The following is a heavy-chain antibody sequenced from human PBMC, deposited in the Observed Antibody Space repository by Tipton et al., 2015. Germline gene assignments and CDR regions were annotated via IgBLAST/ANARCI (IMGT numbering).Heavy chain of an antibody. CDR2: ISFSDTT. Sequence: TLSLTCTVSGGSVSSGSYYWSWIRQPPGKGLEWIGHISFSDTTHYNPSLKSRITISLNTSKNQFSLKMSSVTAADTAVYFCARDLEHGMDAWAQGTTFTVS. V-gene: IGHV4-61*01. J-gene: IGHJ6*02. CDR1: GGSVSSGSYY. CDR3: ARDLEHGMDA.